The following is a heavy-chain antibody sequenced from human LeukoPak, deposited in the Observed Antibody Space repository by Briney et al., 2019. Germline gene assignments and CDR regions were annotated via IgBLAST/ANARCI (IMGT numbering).Heavy chain of an antibody. CDR3: AKYRCSSASCRGSFDN. CDR2: IGSGGTI. Sequence: GGSLRLSCAASGFTFSSYAMSWVRQAPGKGLEWVSSIGSGGTIYYADSVKGRFTISRDNSKNTLYLQMGSLRAEDTAVYYCAKYRCSSASCRGSFDNWGQGTLVTVSS. V-gene: IGHV3-23*01. D-gene: IGHD2-2*01. J-gene: IGHJ4*02. CDR1: GFTFSSYA.